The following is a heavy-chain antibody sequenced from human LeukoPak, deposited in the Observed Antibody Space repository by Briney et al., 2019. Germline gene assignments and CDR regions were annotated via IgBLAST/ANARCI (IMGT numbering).Heavy chain of an antibody. D-gene: IGHD2-15*01. CDR3: ARGHKNSPYCSGGSCYRNWFDP. J-gene: IGHJ5*02. Sequence: PSETLSLTCTVSGGSISSGGYYWSWIRQPPGKGLEWIGEINHSGSTNYNPSLKSRVTISVDTSKNQFSLKLSSVTAADTAVYYCARGHKNSPYCSGGSCYRNWFDPWGQGTLVTVSS. CDR2: INHSGST. V-gene: IGHV4-39*07. CDR1: GGSISSGGYY.